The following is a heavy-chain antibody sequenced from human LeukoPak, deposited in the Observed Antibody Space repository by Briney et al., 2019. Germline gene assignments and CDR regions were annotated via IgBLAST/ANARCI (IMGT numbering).Heavy chain of an antibody. J-gene: IGHJ4*02. CDR3: ASHPKNGYALQIDY. V-gene: IGHV4-31*03. Sequence: PSQTLSLTCTVPGGSISSGGYYWSWIRQHPGKGLEWIGYIYYSGSTYYNPSLKSRVTISVDTSKNQFSLKLSSVTAADTAVYYCASHPKNGYALQIDYWGQGTLVTVSS. CDR2: IYYSGST. D-gene: IGHD2-2*01. CDR1: GGSISSGGYY.